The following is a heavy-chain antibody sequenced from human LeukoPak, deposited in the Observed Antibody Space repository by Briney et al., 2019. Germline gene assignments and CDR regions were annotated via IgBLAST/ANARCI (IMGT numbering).Heavy chain of an antibody. CDR3: ARDLSQWLVGWFDP. CDR1: GYTFTSYA. J-gene: IGHJ5*02. D-gene: IGHD6-19*01. CDR2: INAGNGNT. V-gene: IGHV1-3*01. Sequence: ASVTVSCKASGYTFTSYAMHWVRQAPGQRLEWMGWINAGNGNTKYSQKFQGIVTITRDTSASTAYMELSSLRSEDTAVYYCARDLSQWLVGWFDPWGQGTLVTVSS.